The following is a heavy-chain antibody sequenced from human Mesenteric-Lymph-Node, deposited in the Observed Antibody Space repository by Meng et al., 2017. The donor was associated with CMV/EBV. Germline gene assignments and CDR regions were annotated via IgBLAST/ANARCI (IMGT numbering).Heavy chain of an antibody. D-gene: IGHD6-19*01. J-gene: IGHJ4*02. CDR3: AKDLGQWGVPDY. CDR1: GLTFSSYA. CDR2: ISGSGGST. Sequence: GGSLRLSCAASGLTFSSYAMSWVRQAPGKGLEWVSAISGSGGSTYYADSVKGRFTISRDNSKNTLYLQMNSLRAEDTAVYYCAKDLGQWGVPDYWGQGTLVTVSS. V-gene: IGHV3-23*01.